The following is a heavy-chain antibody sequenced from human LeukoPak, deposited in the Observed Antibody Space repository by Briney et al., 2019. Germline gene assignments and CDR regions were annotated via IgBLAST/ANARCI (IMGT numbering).Heavy chain of an antibody. V-gene: IGHV3-23*01. CDR3: AKDMHGYDRPVDY. D-gene: IGHD5-24*01. J-gene: IGHJ4*02. CDR2: ISGIGISI. Sequence: GASLRLSCAAFGFTFNIHAMDWVRQAPGKGLEWVSSISGIGISIYYADSVKGRFTISRDNSKNTVYLQMNRLIAEDTAVYYCAKDMHGYDRPVDYWGRGTQVIVSS. CDR1: GFTFNIHA.